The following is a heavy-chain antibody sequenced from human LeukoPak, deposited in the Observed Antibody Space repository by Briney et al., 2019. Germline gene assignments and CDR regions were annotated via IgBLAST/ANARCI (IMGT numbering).Heavy chain of an antibody. CDR1: GGSISGHY. V-gene: IGHV4-59*11. CDR3: ATKGGFCRDANCYGGPFDY. Sequence: PSETLSLTCTVSGGSISGHYWTWVRQPPGEGLEWIGQIHYSGKADYNPSLRSRITISVDTSKNQMSLKVTSVTAADTAVYYCATKGGFCRDANCYGGPFDYWGQGTQVTVSS. J-gene: IGHJ4*02. D-gene: IGHD2-15*01. CDR2: IHYSGKA.